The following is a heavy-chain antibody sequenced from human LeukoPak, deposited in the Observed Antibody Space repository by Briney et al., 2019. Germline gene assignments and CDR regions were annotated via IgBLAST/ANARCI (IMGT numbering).Heavy chain of an antibody. V-gene: IGHV3-30*18. CDR2: ISYDGSNK. D-gene: IGHD2-15*01. Sequence: GGSLRLSCAASGFTFSSYGMHWVRQAPGKGLEWVAVISYDGSNKYYADSVRGRFTISRDNSKNTLYLQMNSLRAEDTAVYYCAKGCSGGSCYSLDYWGQGTLVTVSS. J-gene: IGHJ4*02. CDR1: GFTFSSYG. CDR3: AKGCSGGSCYSLDY.